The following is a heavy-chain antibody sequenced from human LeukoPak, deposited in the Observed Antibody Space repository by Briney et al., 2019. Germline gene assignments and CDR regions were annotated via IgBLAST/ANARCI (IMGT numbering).Heavy chain of an antibody. CDR3: AKKGDSGLNSAYYFDS. J-gene: IGHJ4*02. V-gene: IGHV3-33*06. CDR1: GFTFSSYG. Sequence: PGGSLRLSCAASGFTFSSYGMHWVRQAPGKGLEWVAVIWYDGSNKYYADSVKGRFTISRDNSKNTLYLQMNSLRAEDTAVYYCAKKGDSGLNSAYYFDSWGQGTLVTVSS. D-gene: IGHD6-19*01. CDR2: IWYDGSNK.